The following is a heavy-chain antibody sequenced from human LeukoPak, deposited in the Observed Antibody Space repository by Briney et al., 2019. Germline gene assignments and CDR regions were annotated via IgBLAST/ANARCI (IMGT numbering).Heavy chain of an antibody. CDR1: GYTFTGYY. Sequence: ASVKVSCKASGYTFTGYYMHWVRQAPGQGLEWMGWINPNSGGTNYAQKFQGRVTMTRDTSISTAYMELSRLRSDDTAVYYCARGSSSFIFGQGSNDAFDIWGQGTMVTVSS. J-gene: IGHJ3*02. CDR2: INPNSGGT. V-gene: IGHV1-2*02. CDR3: ARGSSSFIFGQGSNDAFDI. D-gene: IGHD6-6*01.